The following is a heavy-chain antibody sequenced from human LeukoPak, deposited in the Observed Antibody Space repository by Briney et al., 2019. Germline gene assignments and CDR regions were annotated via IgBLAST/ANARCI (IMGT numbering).Heavy chain of an antibody. CDR3: ATGYGGCSSTSCFLLFDY. D-gene: IGHD2-2*01. J-gene: IGHJ4*02. V-gene: IGHV1-24*01. Sequence: ASVKVSCKVSGYTLTELSMHWVRQAPGKGLEWMGGFDPEDGETIYAQKFQGRVTMTEDTSTDTAYMELSSLGSEDTAVYYCATGYGGCSSTSCFLLFDYWGQGTLVTVSS. CDR2: FDPEDGET. CDR1: GYTLTELS.